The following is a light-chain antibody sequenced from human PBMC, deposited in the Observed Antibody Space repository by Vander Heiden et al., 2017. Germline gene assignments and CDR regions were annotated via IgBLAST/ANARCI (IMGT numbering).Light chain of an antibody. CDR3: QQYYSTPYT. J-gene: IGKJ2*01. V-gene: IGKV4-1*01. Sequence: DIVMTQAPDSLAVSLGERAAMNCKSSQSVIYSSNDKNYLAWYQQKAGQPPKLLIYWASTRESGVPDRFSGSGSGTDFTLTISSLQAEDVAVYYCQQYYSTPYTFGQGTKV. CDR2: WAS. CDR1: QSVIYSSNDKNY.